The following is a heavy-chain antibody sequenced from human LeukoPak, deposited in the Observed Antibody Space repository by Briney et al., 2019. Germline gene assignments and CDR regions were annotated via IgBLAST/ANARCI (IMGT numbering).Heavy chain of an antibody. CDR2: INPIFGTA. CDR1: GGTFSSYA. D-gene: IGHD6-13*01. V-gene: IGHV1-69*06. Sequence: RASVKVSCKASGGTFSSYAISWVRQAPGQGLEWMGGINPIFGTANYAHKFQGRVTITADKSTSTAYMELSSLRSEDTAVYYCAVSFGYIRGAVDYWGQGTLVTVSS. J-gene: IGHJ4*02. CDR3: AVSFGYIRGAVDY.